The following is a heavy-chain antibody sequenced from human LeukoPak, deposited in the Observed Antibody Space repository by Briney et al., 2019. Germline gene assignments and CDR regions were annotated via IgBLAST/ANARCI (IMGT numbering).Heavy chain of an antibody. V-gene: IGHV3-13*04. CDR3: ARGASGFDY. J-gene: IGHJ4*02. Sequence: GGSLRLSCAASGFTFSTYDMHWVRQAAGKGLEWVSGIGKGGDTYYAGSVKGRFTTSRENAKRSVYLQMNNLRAGDTAVYYCARGASGFDYWGQGTLVTVSS. CDR2: IGKGGDT. CDR1: GFTFSTYD.